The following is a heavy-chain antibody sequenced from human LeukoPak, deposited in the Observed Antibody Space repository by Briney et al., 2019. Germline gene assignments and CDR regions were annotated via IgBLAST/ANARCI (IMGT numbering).Heavy chain of an antibody. CDR3: ASSHLYGGNPYFDY. D-gene: IGHD4-23*01. J-gene: IGHJ4*02. CDR1: GFTFSSYS. CDR2: ISSSSSTI. V-gene: IGHV3-48*04. Sequence: PGGSLRLSCAASGFTFSSYSMNWVRQAPGKGLEWVSYISSSSSTIYYADSVKGRFTISRDNAKNSLYLQMNSLRAEDTAVYYCASSHLYGGNPYFDYWGQGTLVTVSS.